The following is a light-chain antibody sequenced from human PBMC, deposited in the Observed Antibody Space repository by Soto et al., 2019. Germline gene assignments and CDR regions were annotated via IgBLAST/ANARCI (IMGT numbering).Light chain of an antibody. CDR3: QQSHSSPLT. V-gene: IGKV1-39*01. Sequence: DIQMTQSPSSLSASVGDRVTITCRASQTISFYLNWFQQKPGTAPKLLIHSATSLQSGVPSRFSGSGSGTDFTLTISSLQPEDFATYYCQQSHSSPLTFGGGTKVEIK. CDR1: QTISFY. J-gene: IGKJ4*01. CDR2: SAT.